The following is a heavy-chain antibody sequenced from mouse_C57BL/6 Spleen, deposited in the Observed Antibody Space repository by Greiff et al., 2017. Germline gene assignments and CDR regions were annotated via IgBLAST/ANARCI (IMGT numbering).Heavy chain of an antibody. D-gene: IGHD1-1*01. CDR2: IRNKANGYTT. J-gene: IGHJ4*01. Sequence: EVHLVESGGGLVQPGGSLSLSCAASGFTFTDYYMSWVRQPPGKALEWLGFIRNKANGYTTEYSASVKGRFTISRDNSQSILYLQMNALRAEDSATYYCARPLGSSYDYYAMDYGGQGTSDTVSS. CDR3: ARPLGSSYDYYAMDY. CDR1: GFTFTDYY. V-gene: IGHV7-3*01.